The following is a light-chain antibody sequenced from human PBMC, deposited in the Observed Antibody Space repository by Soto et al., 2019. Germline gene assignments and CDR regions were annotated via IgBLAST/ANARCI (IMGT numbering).Light chain of an antibody. CDR1: QGISSY. J-gene: IGKJ5*01. Sequence: DIQLTQSPSSLSASVGDRVTITCRASQGISSYLAWYQHKPGKGPKLLIYAASTLQSGVPSRFSGSGSGTEFTLTISSLQPEDFATYYCHQLNSYPRTFGQGTRLEI. CDR2: AAS. CDR3: HQLNSYPRT. V-gene: IGKV1-9*01.